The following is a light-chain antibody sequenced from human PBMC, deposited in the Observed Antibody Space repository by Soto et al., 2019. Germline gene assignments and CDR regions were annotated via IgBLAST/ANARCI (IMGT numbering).Light chain of an antibody. J-gene: IGKJ2*01. CDR1: QSISSW. CDR3: QQYNSYSYT. V-gene: IGKV1-5*01. Sequence: DIQMTQSPSTLSASVGDRVTITCRASQSISSWLAWYQQKPGKAPKLLIYDASSLESGVPSRFSGSGSGTEFTLTISSLQPADFATYYCQQYNSYSYTFGQGNKLEIK. CDR2: DAS.